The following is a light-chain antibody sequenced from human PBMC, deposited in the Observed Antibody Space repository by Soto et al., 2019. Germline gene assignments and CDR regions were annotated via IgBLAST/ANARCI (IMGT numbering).Light chain of an antibody. CDR1: QNVSTY. CDR3: QQLTNWLT. CDR2: DAS. J-gene: IGKJ3*01. Sequence: EIVLTQSPATLSLSPGERVTLSCRASQNVSTYLAWYQQKPGQAPRLLIYDASDRATGIPARFSGSGSGTDFTLTISSLEPEDSSVYYCQQLTNWLTFGPGTKVDIK. V-gene: IGKV3-11*01.